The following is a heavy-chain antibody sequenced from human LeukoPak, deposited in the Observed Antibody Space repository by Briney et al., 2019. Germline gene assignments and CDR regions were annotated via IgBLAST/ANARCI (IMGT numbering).Heavy chain of an antibody. CDR1: GGTFSSYA. V-gene: IGHV7-4-1*02. CDR3: ARAAYYDILTGSPSDY. CDR2: INTNTGNP. D-gene: IGHD3-9*01. Sequence: ASVKVSCKASGGTFSSYAISWVRQAPGQGLEWMGWINTNTGNPTYAQGFTGRFVFSLDTSVSTAYLQISSLKAEDTAVYYCARAAYYDILTGSPSDYWGQGTLVTVSS. J-gene: IGHJ4*02.